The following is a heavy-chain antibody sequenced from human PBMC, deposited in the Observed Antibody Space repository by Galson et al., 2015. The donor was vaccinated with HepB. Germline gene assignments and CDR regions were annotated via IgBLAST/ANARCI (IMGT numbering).Heavy chain of an antibody. CDR2: ISGYNGNT. J-gene: IGHJ4*02. CDR1: GYTFTSYG. D-gene: IGHD4-17*01. V-gene: IGHV1-18*01. CDR3: ARDTSYVDSSLRY. Sequence: SVKVSCKASGYTFTSYGITWVRQAPGQGLEWMGWISGYNGNTKYAQKVQGRVTMTTDTSTSTAYMELRGLRSDDTAVYYCARDTSYVDSSLRYWGQGTLVTVSS.